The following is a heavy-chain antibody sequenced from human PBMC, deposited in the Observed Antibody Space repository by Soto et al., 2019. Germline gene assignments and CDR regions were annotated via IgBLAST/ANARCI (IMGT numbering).Heavy chain of an antibody. V-gene: IGHV3-74*01. CDR2: INDDGSST. Sequence: PGGSLRLSCAASGFTFSSYAMHWVRQVPGKGPEWVSRINDDGSSTNYADSVKGRFTISRDNAKNTLYLQMNDLRAEDTAVYYCTRGPRSTSTGTGAFWGQGTLVTVSS. CDR1: GFTFSSYA. D-gene: IGHD1-1*01. CDR3: TRGPRSTSTGTGAF. J-gene: IGHJ4*02.